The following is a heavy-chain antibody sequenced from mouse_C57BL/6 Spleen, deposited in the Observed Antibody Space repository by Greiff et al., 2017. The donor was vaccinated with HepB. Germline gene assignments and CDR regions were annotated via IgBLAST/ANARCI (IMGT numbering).Heavy chain of an antibody. CDR2: ISDGGSYT. Sequence: EVNVVESGGGLVKPGGSLKLSCAASGFTFSSYAMSWVRQTPEKRLEWVATISDGGSYTYYPDNVKGRFTISRDNAKNNLYLQMSHLKSEDTAMYYCARDDSSYGDAMDYWGQGTSVTVSS. V-gene: IGHV5-4*01. J-gene: IGHJ4*01. CDR3: ARDDSSYGDAMDY. D-gene: IGHD1-1*01. CDR1: GFTFSSYA.